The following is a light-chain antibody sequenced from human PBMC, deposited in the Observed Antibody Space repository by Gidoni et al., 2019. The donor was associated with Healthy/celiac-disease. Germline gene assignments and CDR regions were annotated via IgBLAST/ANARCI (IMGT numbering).Light chain of an antibody. J-gene: IGKJ4*01. V-gene: IGKV3-20*01. CDR3: QQYGSSPALT. Sequence: DIVLTQSPGTLSLSPGERATLSCRASQRVSSSYLAWYQQKPGQAPRLLIYGASSRATGIPDRFSGSGSGTDFTLTISRLEPEDFAVYYCQQYGSSPALTFXGXTKVEIK. CDR2: GAS. CDR1: QRVSSSY.